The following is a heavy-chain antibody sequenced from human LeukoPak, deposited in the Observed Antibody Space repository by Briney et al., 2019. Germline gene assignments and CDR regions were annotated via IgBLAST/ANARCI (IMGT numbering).Heavy chain of an antibody. V-gene: IGHV4-59*08. J-gene: IGHJ4*02. Sequence: KSSQTLSLTCTVSGGSITGYYWSWIRQPPRKGLEWIGYNYYKGRTNYNPSLKSRVTISLDTSTNQFSLSLTSVTAADTAVYYCARQGYCGGDCYYDKYYFYYWGQGTLVSVPS. D-gene: IGHD2-21*02. CDR2: NYYKGRT. CDR3: ARQGYCGGDCYYDKYYFYY. CDR1: GGSITGYY.